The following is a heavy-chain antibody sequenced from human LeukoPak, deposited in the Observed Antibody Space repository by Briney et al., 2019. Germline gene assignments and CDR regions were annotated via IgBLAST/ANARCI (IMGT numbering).Heavy chain of an antibody. Sequence: SETLSLTCTVSGGSLSSSSYYWGWIRQPPGKGLEWIGSIYSSGSTYYNPSLKSRVTISVDTSKNQFSLKLSSVSAADTAVYYCARQGVGVVIIIDYWGQGTLVTVSS. CDR2: IYSSGST. CDR3: ARQGVGVVIIIDY. D-gene: IGHD3-3*01. J-gene: IGHJ4*02. V-gene: IGHV4-39*01. CDR1: GGSLSSSSYY.